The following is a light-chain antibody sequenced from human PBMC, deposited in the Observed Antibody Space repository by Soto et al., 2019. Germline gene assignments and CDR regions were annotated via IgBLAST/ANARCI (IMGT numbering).Light chain of an antibody. CDR2: EVS. Sequence: QSALTQPASVSGSPGQSITISCTGTSSDVGGYNYVSWYRQHPGKAPKLMIYEVSNRPSGFSNRFSGSKSGNTASLAISGLQSEDEADYYCLTWDDSLDGYVFGTGTKLTVL. J-gene: IGLJ1*01. CDR3: LTWDDSLDGYV. V-gene: IGLV2-14*01. CDR1: SSDVGGYNY.